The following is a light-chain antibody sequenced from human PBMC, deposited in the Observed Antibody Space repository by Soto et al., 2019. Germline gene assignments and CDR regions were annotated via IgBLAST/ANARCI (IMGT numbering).Light chain of an antibody. CDR2: DVS. V-gene: IGLV2-14*01. CDR3: SSYTSSSTLVV. J-gene: IGLJ2*01. CDR1: SSDVGGYNY. Sequence: QSALTQRASVSGSPGQSITISCTGTSSDVGGYNYVSWYQQHPGKAPKLMIYDVSNRPSGVSNRFSGSKSGNTAFLTISGLQAEDEADYYCSSYTSSSTLVVFGVGTKLTVL.